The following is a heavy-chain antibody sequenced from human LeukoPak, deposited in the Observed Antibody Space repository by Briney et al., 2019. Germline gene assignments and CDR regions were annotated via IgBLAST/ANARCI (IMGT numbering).Heavy chain of an antibody. CDR2: ISSSSSHI. CDR1: GFTFSSYS. D-gene: IGHD3-10*01. CDR3: ARDNAVGAGSVSHYYYYVMDV. V-gene: IGHV3-21*01. J-gene: IGHJ6*02. Sequence: VGSLRLSCAASGFTFSSYSMNWVRQAPGKRLEWVSSISSSSSHIYYADSVKGRFTISRDNAKNSLYLPMNSLRAEDTAVYYCARDNAVGAGSVSHYYYYVMDVWGQGTTVTVSS.